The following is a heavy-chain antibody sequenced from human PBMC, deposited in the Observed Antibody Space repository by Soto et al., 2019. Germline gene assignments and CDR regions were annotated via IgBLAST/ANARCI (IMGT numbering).Heavy chain of an antibody. CDR3: ARQALTDYAGAHRTFDV. D-gene: IGHD4-17*01. V-gene: IGHV4-59*08. CDR1: GGSISSSY. J-gene: IGHJ3*01. CDR2: IYYSGST. Sequence: SETLSLTCSVSGGSISSSYWSWIRQTPGKGLEWIGHIYYSGSTDYNPSLKSRVTMSVGASKNQFSLELNSVTAADTAVYYCARQALTDYAGAHRTFDVWGQGTMVTVSS.